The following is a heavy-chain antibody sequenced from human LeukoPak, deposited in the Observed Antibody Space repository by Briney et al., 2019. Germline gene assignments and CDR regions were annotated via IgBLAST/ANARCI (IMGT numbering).Heavy chain of an antibody. CDR3: AREAQQLVTIYFDY. J-gene: IGHJ4*02. CDR2: ISTYNGNS. CDR1: GYTFTSYG. Sequence: ASVKLSCKASGYTFTSYGISWVRQAPGQGLELMSWISTYNGNSYYAQKLQGRVTMTTDTSTSTAYMELRSLRSDDTAVYYCAREAQQLVTIYFDYWGQGTLVTVSS. D-gene: IGHD6-13*01. V-gene: IGHV1-18*01.